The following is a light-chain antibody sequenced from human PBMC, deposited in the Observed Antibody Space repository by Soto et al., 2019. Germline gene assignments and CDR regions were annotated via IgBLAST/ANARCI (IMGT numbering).Light chain of an antibody. J-gene: IGKJ5*01. CDR1: QRISTY. CDR2: AAS. Sequence: DIQMTQSPSSLSASVGDRVTITCRASQRISTYLNWYQQKPGKAPRLLIYAASRLQSGVPSRFSSTGSGTDFTLTISSLQPEDFAIYYCQQTFGKPLVTFGQGTRLEIK. CDR3: QQTFGKPLVT. V-gene: IGKV1-39*01.